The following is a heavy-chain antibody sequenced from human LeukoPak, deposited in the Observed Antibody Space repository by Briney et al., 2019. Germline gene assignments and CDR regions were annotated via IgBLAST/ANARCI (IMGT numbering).Heavy chain of an antibody. CDR3: ARDIAAANTVGDAFDI. CDR1: GFTSSSYG. V-gene: IGHV3-33*01. Sequence: GGSLRLSCAASGFTSSSYGIHWVRQAPGKGLEWVAVIWYDGSKKYYADSVKGRFTISRDNPKNTLYLQMNSLRADDTAFYYCARDIAAANTVGDAFDIWGQGTMVTVSS. CDR2: IWYDGSKK. J-gene: IGHJ3*02. D-gene: IGHD6-13*01.